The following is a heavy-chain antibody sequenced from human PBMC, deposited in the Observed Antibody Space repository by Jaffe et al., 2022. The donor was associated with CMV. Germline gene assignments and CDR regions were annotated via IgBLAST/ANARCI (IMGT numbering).Heavy chain of an antibody. D-gene: IGHD6-13*01. J-gene: IGHJ6*02. V-gene: IGHV1-2*02. CDR3: ARDAPSSSSSLDGMDV. CDR2: INPNSGGT. CDR1: GYTFTGYY. Sequence: QVQLVQSGAEVKKPGASVKVSCKASGYTFTGYYMHWVRQAPGQGLEWMGWINPNSGGTNYAQKFQGRVTMTRDTSISTAYMELSRLRSDDTAVYYCARDAPSSSSSLDGMDVWGQGTTVTVSS.